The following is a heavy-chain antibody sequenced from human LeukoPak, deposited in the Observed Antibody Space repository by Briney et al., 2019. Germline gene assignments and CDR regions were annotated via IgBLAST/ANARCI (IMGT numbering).Heavy chain of an antibody. J-gene: IGHJ4*02. CDR1: GFTFSSYS. CDR3: ARGNNYVSGSRQYYFDY. V-gene: IGHV3-30*04. D-gene: IGHD3-10*01. CDR2: ISYDGGIK. Sequence: GGSLRLSCAASGFTFSSYSMHWVRQAPGKGLEWVAVISYDGGIKYFADSVKGRFTISRDNSKNALYLQMNSLRAEDTAVYYCARGNNYVSGSRQYYFDYWGQGTLVTVSS.